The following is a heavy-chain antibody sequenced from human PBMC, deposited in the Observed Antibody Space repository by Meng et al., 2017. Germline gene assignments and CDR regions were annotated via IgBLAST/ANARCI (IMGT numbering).Heavy chain of an antibody. Sequence: EVQGVERGGGLVKPGGSLRLSCAGFGFTFSSYSMNWVRQAPGKGLEWVSSISSSSSHIYYADSVKGRFTISRDNAKNSLYLQMNSLRAEDTAVYYCASAGYSSSWYSFPWGQGTLVTVSS. J-gene: IGHJ5*02. CDR3: ASAGYSSSWYSFP. CDR1: GFTFSSYS. CDR2: ISSSSSHI. V-gene: IGHV3-21*01. D-gene: IGHD6-13*01.